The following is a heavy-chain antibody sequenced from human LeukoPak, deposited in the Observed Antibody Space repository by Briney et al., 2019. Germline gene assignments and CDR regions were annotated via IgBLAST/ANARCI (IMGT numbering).Heavy chain of an antibody. CDR1: GISVSNTY. D-gene: IGHD6-25*01. J-gene: IGHJ4*02. CDR3: ARESGRASPTDF. Sequence: GGSLTLSCAASGISVSNTYMSWVRQAPGKGLEWVSLIYSGGSANYVDSVKGRFIISRDNSKNTLNLQMNNLRAEDTAIYYCARESGRASPTDFWGQGTLVTVAS. V-gene: IGHV3-66*01. CDR2: IYSGGSA.